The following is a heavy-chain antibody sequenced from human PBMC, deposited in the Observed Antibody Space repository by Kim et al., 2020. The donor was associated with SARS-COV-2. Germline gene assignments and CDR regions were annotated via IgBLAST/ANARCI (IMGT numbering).Heavy chain of an antibody. CDR2: IYYSGST. CDR1: GGSISSYY. Sequence: SETLSLTCTVSGGSISSYYWSWIRQPPGKGLEWIGYIYYSGSTNYNPSLKSRVTISVDTSKNQFSLKLSSVTAADTAVYYCASWHGGLSDPWGQGTLVTVSS. CDR3: ASWHGGLSDP. D-gene: IGHD6-19*01. V-gene: IGHV4-59*08. J-gene: IGHJ5*02.